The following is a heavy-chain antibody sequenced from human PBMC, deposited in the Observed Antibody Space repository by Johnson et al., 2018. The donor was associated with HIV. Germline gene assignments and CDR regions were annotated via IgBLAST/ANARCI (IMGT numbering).Heavy chain of an antibody. V-gene: IGHV3-11*04. J-gene: IGHJ3*02. CDR1: GFTFSDYY. D-gene: IGHD2-15*01. CDR3: VWYCSGGCSSAFDI. CDR2: VSSSGSTI. Sequence: QVQPVESGGRLVKPGGSLRLSCAASGFTFSDYYMSWIRQAPGKGLEWVSYVSSSGSTIYYADFVKGRFTISRDNANNSLYLQMNSLRAEETAVYYCVWYCSGGCSSAFDIWGQGTMVTVSS.